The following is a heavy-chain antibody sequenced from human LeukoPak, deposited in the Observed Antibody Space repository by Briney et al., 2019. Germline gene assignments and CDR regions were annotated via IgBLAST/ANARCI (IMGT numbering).Heavy chain of an antibody. CDR1: GFTFSSYA. CDR2: ISYDGSNK. Sequence: QSGGSLRLSCAASGFTFSSYAMHWVRQAPGKGLEWVAVISYDGSNKYYADSVKGRFTISRDNSKNTLYLQMNGLRAEDTAVYYCASGIAGDYWGQGTLVTVSS. CDR3: ASGIAGDY. V-gene: IGHV3-30-3*01. J-gene: IGHJ4*02. D-gene: IGHD6-13*01.